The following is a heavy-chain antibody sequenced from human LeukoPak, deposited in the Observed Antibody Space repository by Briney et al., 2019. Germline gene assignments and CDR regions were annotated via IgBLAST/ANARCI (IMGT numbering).Heavy chain of an antibody. D-gene: IGHD5/OR15-5a*01. Sequence: SETLSLTCTVSGGSISSGSYYWSWIRQPAGKGLEWIGRIYTSGSTNYNPSLKSRVTISVDTSKNQFSLKLSSVTAADTAVYYCARDLSHYYYGMDVWGQGTTVTVSS. CDR1: GGSISSGSYY. CDR2: IYTSGST. V-gene: IGHV4-61*02. J-gene: IGHJ6*02. CDR3: ARDLSHYYYGMDV.